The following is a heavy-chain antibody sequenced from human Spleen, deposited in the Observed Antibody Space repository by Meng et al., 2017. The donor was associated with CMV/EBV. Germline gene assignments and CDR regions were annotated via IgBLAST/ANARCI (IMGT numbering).Heavy chain of an antibody. J-gene: IGHJ6*02. D-gene: IGHD3-3*01. CDR3: AKFNTQYYDFLSGNTPEDYYGMDV. Sequence: GESLKISCAASGFTFSSYGLHWVRQAPGKGLEWVAFIHYDGGNKYYADSVKGRFTMSRDNFKNMLYLQMNSLRTEDTAVYYCAKFNTQYYDFLSGNTPEDYYGMDVWGQGTTVTVSS. V-gene: IGHV3-30*02. CDR2: IHYDGGNK. CDR1: GFTFSSYG.